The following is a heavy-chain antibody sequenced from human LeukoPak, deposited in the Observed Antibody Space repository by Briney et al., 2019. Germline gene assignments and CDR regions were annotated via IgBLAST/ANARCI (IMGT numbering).Heavy chain of an antibody. J-gene: IGHJ4*02. Sequence: PGGSLRLSCAASGFTFSSYAMSWVRQAPGKGLEWVSAISGSGGSTYYAASVKGRFTISRDNSKNTLYLQMNSLRAEDTAVYYCAKGGLRQQLVWARIYYFDYWGQGTLVTVSS. CDR1: GFTFSSYA. CDR3: AKGGLRQQLVWARIYYFDY. D-gene: IGHD6-13*01. CDR2: ISGSGGST. V-gene: IGHV3-23*01.